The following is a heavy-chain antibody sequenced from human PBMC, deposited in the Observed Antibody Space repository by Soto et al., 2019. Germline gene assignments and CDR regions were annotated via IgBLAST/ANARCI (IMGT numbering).Heavy chain of an antibody. J-gene: IGHJ4*02. CDR2: IIPIFGTA. CDR1: GGTFSSYA. D-gene: IGHD3-22*01. CDR3: ARGTFYDDSSGYYHNDFDY. Sequence: QVQLVQSGAEVKKPGSSVKVSCKASGGTFSSYAISWVRQAPGQGLEWMGRIIPIFGTANYAQKFQGRVKITADESTSTAYMELSSLRSEDTAVYYCARGTFYDDSSGYYHNDFDYWGQGTLVTVSS. V-gene: IGHV1-69*01.